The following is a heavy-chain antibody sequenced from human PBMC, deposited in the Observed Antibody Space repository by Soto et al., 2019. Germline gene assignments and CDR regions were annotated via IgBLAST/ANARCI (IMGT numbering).Heavy chain of an antibody. CDR1: GYTFTSYG. CDR3: ARDPALNANTAQKFDY. J-gene: IGHJ4*02. CDR2: ISAYNGNT. V-gene: IGHV1-18*01. D-gene: IGHD5-18*01. Sequence: QVQLVQSGAEVKKPGASVKVSCKVSGYTFTSYGISWVRQAPGQGLEWMGWISAYNGNTNYAQRLQGRVTLTTDTSTSTAYMELRSLRSGDTAVYFCARDPALNANTAQKFDYWGQGTLVTVSS.